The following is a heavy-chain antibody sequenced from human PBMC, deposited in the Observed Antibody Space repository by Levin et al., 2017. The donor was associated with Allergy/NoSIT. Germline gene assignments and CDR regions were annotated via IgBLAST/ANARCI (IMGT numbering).Heavy chain of an antibody. Sequence: GASVKVSCAGSGFTFSSHGMHWVRQAPGKGLEWVAVIWYDGSEKVYADSVKGRFTISRDNSRNTLYLQMNTLRVEDTAVHYCARSLTIFGVDALRYYGMDVWGQGTTVSVSS. CDR2: IWYDGSEK. V-gene: IGHV3-33*01. CDR3: ARSLTIFGVDALRYYGMDV. CDR1: GFTFSSHG. D-gene: IGHD3-3*01. J-gene: IGHJ6*02.